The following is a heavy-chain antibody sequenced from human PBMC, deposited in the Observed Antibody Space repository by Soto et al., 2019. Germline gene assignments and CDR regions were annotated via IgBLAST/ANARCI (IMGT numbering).Heavy chain of an antibody. D-gene: IGHD6-13*01. CDR2: IYFSGST. V-gene: IGHV4-39*01. CDR3: ARQRIVAAGTFVDY. Sequence: SETLSLTCIVSGDSINSTRYYWGWIRQPPGQGLEWIASIYFSGSTYNNPSLKSRLTVSVDTSKSQFSLKLSSVTAADTALYYCARQRIVAAGTFVDYWGQGSLVTVSS. J-gene: IGHJ4*02. CDR1: GDSINSTRYY.